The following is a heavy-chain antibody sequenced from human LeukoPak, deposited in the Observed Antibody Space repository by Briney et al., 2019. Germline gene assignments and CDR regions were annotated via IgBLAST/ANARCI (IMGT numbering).Heavy chain of an antibody. J-gene: IGHJ3*02. CDR1: GFTFSSYS. V-gene: IGHV3-21*01. D-gene: IGHD3-22*01. CDR3: ARDQDDSSGYYYWDAFDI. CDR2: ISSSSSYI. Sequence: GGSLRLSCAASGFTFSSYSMNWVRQAPGKGLEWVSSISSSSSYIYYADSVKGRFTISRDNAKNSLYLQMNSLRAEDTAVYYCARDQDDSSGYYYWDAFDIWGQGTMVTVSS.